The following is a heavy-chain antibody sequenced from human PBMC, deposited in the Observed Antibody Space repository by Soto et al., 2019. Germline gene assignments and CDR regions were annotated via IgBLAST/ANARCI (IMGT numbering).Heavy chain of an antibody. CDR2: INPNSGGT. CDR1: GYTFTGYY. Sequence: ASVKVSCKASGYTFTGYYMHWVRQAPGQGLEWMGWINPNSGGTNYAQKFQGRVTMTRDTSISTAYMELSRLRSDDTAVYYCARVDPAMVSPGPSYYYGMDVWGQGTTVTVSS. V-gene: IGHV1-2*02. D-gene: IGHD5-18*01. J-gene: IGHJ6*02. CDR3: ARVDPAMVSPGPSYYYGMDV.